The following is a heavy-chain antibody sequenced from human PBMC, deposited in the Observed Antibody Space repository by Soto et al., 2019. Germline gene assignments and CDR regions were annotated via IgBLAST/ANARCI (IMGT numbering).Heavy chain of an antibody. CDR3: TTDRGTTVTTLYFQH. Sequence: EVQLVESGGGLVKPGGSLRLSCAASGFTFSNAWMSWVRQAPGKGLEWVGRIKSKTDGGTTDYAAPVKGRFTISRDDSKNTLYLQMNRLKTEDTAVYYYTTDRGTTVTTLYFQHWGQGTLVTVSS. V-gene: IGHV3-15*01. J-gene: IGHJ1*01. CDR1: GFTFSNAW. D-gene: IGHD4-17*01. CDR2: IKSKTDGGTT.